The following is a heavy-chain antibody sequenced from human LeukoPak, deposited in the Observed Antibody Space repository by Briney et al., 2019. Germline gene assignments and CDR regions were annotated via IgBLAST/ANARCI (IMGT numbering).Heavy chain of an antibody. CDR1: GFIFSNYG. J-gene: IGHJ4*02. V-gene: IGHV3-33*01. Sequence: AGRSLRLSCAASGFIFSNYGMHWVRQAPGKGLEWVAVIWYDGSNQYYADSVKGRFTISRDNSKDTLYLQMNSLRAEDTAVYYCARDPSWNTYFDYWGQGTLGTVSS. CDR3: ARDPSWNTYFDY. CDR2: IWYDGSNQ. D-gene: IGHD1/OR15-1a*01.